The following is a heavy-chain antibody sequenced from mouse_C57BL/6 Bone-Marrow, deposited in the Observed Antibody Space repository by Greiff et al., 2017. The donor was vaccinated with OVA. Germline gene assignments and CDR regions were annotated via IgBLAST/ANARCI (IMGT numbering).Heavy chain of an antibody. D-gene: IGHD1-1*01. J-gene: IGHJ3*01. Sequence: VKLQQPGAELVMPGASVKLSCKASGYTFTSYWMHWVKQRPGQGLEWIGEIDPSDSYTNYNQKFKGKSTLTVDKSSSTAYMQLSSLTSEDSAVYYCAREDGLLRYWFDYWGQGTLVTVSA. CDR1: GYTFTSYW. CDR3: AREDGLLRYWFDY. CDR2: IDPSDSYT. V-gene: IGHV1-69*01.